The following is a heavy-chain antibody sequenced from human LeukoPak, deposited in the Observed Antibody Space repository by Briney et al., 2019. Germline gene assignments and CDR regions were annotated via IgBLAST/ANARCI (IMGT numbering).Heavy chain of an antibody. CDR1: GFTVSSNY. CDR2: IYSGGST. V-gene: IGHV3-53*01. Sequence: GGSLRLSCAASGFTVSSNYMSWVRQAPGKGLEWVSVIYSGGSTYYADSVKGRFTISRDNSKNTLYLQTNSLRAEDTAVYYCARGLTVTNSYYFDYWGQGTLVTVSS. CDR3: ARGLTVTNSYYFDY. D-gene: IGHD4-11*01. J-gene: IGHJ4*02.